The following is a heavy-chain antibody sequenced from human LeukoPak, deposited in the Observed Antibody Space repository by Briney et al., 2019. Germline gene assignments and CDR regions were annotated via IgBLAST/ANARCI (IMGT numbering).Heavy chain of an antibody. CDR2: ISSSGSTT. J-gene: IGHJ4*01. D-gene: IGHD2-15*01. CDR3: ARAPVVSCRGAFCYPLDY. Sequence: GGSLRLPCAASGFTFSSYEMNWVRQAPGKGLEWVSYISSSGSTTYYADSVKGRFTMSRDISRNTVYLQMNSLRVDDTAVYFCARAPVVSCRGAFCYPLDYWGHGILITVSS. V-gene: IGHV3-48*03. CDR1: GFTFSSYE.